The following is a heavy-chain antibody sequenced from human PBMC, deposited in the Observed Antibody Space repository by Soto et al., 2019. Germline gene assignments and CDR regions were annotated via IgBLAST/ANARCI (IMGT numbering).Heavy chain of an antibody. Sequence: GESLKISCKGSGYSFTSYWISWVRQMPGKGLEWVGRIDPRDSYTNYSPSFQGHVTISADKSISTAYLQWSSLKASDTAMYYCARHPSGIAVADPYYYYGMDVWGQGTTVTVSS. D-gene: IGHD6-19*01. CDR3: ARHPSGIAVADPYYYYGMDV. V-gene: IGHV5-10-1*01. J-gene: IGHJ6*02. CDR1: GYSFTSYW. CDR2: IDPRDSYT.